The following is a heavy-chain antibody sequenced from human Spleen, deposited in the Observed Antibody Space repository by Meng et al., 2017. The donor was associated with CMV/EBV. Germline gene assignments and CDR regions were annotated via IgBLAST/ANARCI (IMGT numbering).Heavy chain of an antibody. D-gene: IGHD3-22*01. CDR1: GGTFSNYT. CDR2: IIPIFGTA. J-gene: IGHJ4*02. Sequence: SCKASGGTFSNYTVTWVRQAPGQGLEWMGGIIPIFGTANYAQKFQGRVTITTDESTSTAYMELSSLRSEDTAVYYCAREGSSGYYRYWGQGTLVTVSS. CDR3: AREGSSGYYRY. V-gene: IGHV1-69*05.